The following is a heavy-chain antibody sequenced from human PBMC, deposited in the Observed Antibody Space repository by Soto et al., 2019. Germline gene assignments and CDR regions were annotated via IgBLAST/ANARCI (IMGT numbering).Heavy chain of an antibody. V-gene: IGHV1-69*13. CDR3: AIQPVEYDILTGYYPRRFDY. Sequence: ASVKVSCKASGGTFSSYAISWVRQAPGQGLEWMGGIIPIFGTANYAQKFQGRVTITADESTSTAYMELSSLRSEDTAVYYCAIQPVEYDILTGYYPRRFDYWGQGTLVTVSS. CDR2: IIPIFGTA. D-gene: IGHD3-9*01. CDR1: GGTFSSYA. J-gene: IGHJ4*02.